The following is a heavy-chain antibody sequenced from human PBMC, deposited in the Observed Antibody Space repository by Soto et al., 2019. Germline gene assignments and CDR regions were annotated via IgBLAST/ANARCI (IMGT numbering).Heavy chain of an antibody. CDR3: ARDHKGGYYYYGMDV. CDR2: ISSSGSTI. J-gene: IGHJ6*02. CDR1: GFTFSSYE. V-gene: IGHV3-48*03. Sequence: GGSLRLSCAASGFTFSSYEMNCVRQAPGKGLEWVSYISSSGSTIYYADSVKGRVTISRDNAKNSLYLQMNSLRAEDTAVYYCARDHKGGYYYYGMDVWGQGTTVTVSS.